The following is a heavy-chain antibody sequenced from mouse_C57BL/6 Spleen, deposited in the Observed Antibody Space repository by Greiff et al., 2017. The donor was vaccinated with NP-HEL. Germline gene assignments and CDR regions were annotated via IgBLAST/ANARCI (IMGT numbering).Heavy chain of an antibody. Sequence: VKLQQPGAELVRPGSSVKLSCKASGYTFTSYWMHWVKQRPIQGLEWIGNIDPSDSETHYTQKFKDKATLTVDKSSSTAYMQLSSLTSEDSAVYYCAYRYDDFDVWGKGTTLTVSS. CDR3: AYRYDDFDV. V-gene: IGHV1-52*01. J-gene: IGHJ2*01. CDR1: GYTFTSYW. CDR2: IDPSDSET. D-gene: IGHD2-12*01.